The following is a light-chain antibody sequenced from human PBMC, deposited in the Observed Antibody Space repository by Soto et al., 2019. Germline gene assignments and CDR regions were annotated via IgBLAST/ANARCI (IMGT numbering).Light chain of an antibody. CDR3: LSYSSSTSPYV. CDR1: SSDVGGYNF. Sequence: QSALTQPASVSGPPGQSITISCTGTSSDVGGYNFVSWYQQHPGKAPKLMIYDVTHRPSGVSNRFSGSKSGNTASLTISGLQAEDEADYYCLSYSSSTSPYVLGTGTKVTVL. CDR2: DVT. J-gene: IGLJ1*01. V-gene: IGLV2-14*01.